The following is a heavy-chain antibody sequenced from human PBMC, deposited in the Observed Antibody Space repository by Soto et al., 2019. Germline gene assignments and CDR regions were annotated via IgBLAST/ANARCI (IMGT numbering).Heavy chain of an antibody. J-gene: IGHJ6*02. CDR2: ISYDGSNK. CDR1: GFTFSSYA. D-gene: IGHD2-2*01. Sequence: GGSLRLSCAAYGFTFSSYAMHWVRQAPGKGLEWVAVISYDGSNKYYADSVKGRFTISRDNSKNTLYLQMNSLRAEDTAVYYCAIVVVPAAPGGMDVWGQGTTVTVSS. CDR3: AIVVVPAAPGGMDV. V-gene: IGHV3-30-3*01.